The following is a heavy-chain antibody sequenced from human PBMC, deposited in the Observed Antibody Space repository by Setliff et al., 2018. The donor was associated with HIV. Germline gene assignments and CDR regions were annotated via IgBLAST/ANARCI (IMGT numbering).Heavy chain of an antibody. CDR1: GFPFSNFW. J-gene: IGHJ6*02. V-gene: IGHV3-7*01. CDR2: IKEDGSER. CDR3: ARDLSYYYGMDV. Sequence: GGSLRLSCVASGFPFSNFWMSWVRQAPGKGLEWVANIKEDGSERYYVDSVKGRFTISRDNAKNSRYLQMNSLRAEDTAVYYCARDLSYYYGMDVWGQGTTVTVSS.